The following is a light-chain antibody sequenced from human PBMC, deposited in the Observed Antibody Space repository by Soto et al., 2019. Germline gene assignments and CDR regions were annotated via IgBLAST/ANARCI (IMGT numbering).Light chain of an antibody. V-gene: IGLV2-8*01. J-gene: IGLJ1*01. CDR2: EVS. CDR3: SSYAGSNNFEV. Sequence: QSALTQPPSASGSPGQSVTISCTGTSSDVGGYNYVSWYQQHPGKAPKLMIYEVSKRPSGVPDRFSGSKSGNTASLTVSGLQAEDEADYYWSSYAGSNNFEVFGTGTKVTVL. CDR1: SSDVGGYNY.